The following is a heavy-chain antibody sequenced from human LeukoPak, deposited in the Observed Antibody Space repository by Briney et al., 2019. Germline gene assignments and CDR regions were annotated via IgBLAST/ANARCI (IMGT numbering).Heavy chain of an antibody. V-gene: IGHV1-18*01. CDR1: GYTFTSYG. J-gene: IGHJ5*02. CDR3: ARGRGYSYGHNRYFDWFDP. Sequence: ASVKVSCKASGYTFTSYGISWVRQAPGQGLEWMGWISAYNGNTNYAQKLQSRVTMTTGTTTSTAYMELRSLRSDDTAVYYSARGRGYSYGHNRYFDWFDPWGQGTLVTVSS. D-gene: IGHD5-18*01. CDR2: ISAYNGNT.